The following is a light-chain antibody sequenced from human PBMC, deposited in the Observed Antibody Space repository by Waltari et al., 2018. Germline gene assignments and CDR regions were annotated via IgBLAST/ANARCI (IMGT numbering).Light chain of an antibody. CDR3: QSYDSSNHGV. Sequence: FMLTQPPSVSYSPGKTVTISCTRSSGSLASNYVQWYQQRPGSAPTTVIYEDNQRPSGVPDRFSGSIDSSSNSASLTISGLKTEDEADYYCQSYDSSNHGVFGGGTKLTVL. J-gene: IGLJ3*02. CDR2: EDN. CDR1: SGSLASNY. V-gene: IGLV6-57*03.